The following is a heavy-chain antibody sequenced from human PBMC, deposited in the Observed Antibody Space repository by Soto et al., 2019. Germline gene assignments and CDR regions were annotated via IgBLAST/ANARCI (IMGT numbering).Heavy chain of an antibody. CDR2: TVPMYGTA. CDR3: ARSLDVGALYYGMDV. Sequence: SVKVSCKASGGRFRIHGINWVRQAPGQGLEWMGGTVPMYGTANYAQKFQGRVTITADTSTSTAYMELSSLRSEDTAVYYCARSLDVGALYYGMDVWGQGTSVTVSS. D-gene: IGHD1-26*01. J-gene: IGHJ6*02. CDR1: GGRFRIHG. V-gene: IGHV1-69*06.